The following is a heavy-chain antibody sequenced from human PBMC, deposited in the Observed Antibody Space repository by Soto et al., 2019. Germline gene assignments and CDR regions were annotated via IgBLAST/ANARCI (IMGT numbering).Heavy chain of an antibody. J-gene: IGHJ3*01. CDR3: ARGGLYGDLPGWTGDAFDL. Sequence: GGSLRLSCAASGFTFSSYGMHWVRQAPGKGLEWVAVISYDGSNKYYADSVKGRFTISRHNAENSLSLQINSLRAEDTAVYYCARGGLYGDLPGWTGDAFDLWGQGTMVTVSS. CDR2: ISYDGSNK. V-gene: IGHV3-30*03. CDR1: GFTFSSYG. D-gene: IGHD4-17*01.